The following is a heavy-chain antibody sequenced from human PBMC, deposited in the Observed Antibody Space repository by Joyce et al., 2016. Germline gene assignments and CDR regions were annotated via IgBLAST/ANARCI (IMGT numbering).Heavy chain of an antibody. J-gene: IGHJ5*02. CDR3: VRWWTPNLGLSTRSLFDP. D-gene: IGHD2-15*01. CDR1: GYRFTSYW. V-gene: IGHV5-51*01. Sequence: EVQLVQSGAEVKQSGASLQLSCPGFGYRFTSYWIGWVRQMPGKGLEGMGISYPGDSDTGYSPCVQGQVTISVDKSNSIAYLEWGSLKDSDTAMYYCVRWWTPNLGLSTRSLFDPWGQGTLVTVAS. CDR2: SYPGDSDT.